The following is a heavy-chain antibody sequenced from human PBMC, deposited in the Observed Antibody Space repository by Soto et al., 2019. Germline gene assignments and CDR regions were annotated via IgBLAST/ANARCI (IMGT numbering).Heavy chain of an antibody. J-gene: IGHJ5*02. D-gene: IGHD1-26*01. Sequence: GGSLRLSCAISGFSVSSDYLSWVRQAPGKGLEWVSVHYSGGSTYYADSVQGRFTISRDKSNNTLYLQMRRVRAEDTAVYFCARHRHPRGTVGATSPLDPWGQGTQVTDSS. CDR2: HYSGGST. V-gene: IGHV3-53*01. CDR1: GFSVSSDY. CDR3: ARHRHPRGTVGATSPLDP.